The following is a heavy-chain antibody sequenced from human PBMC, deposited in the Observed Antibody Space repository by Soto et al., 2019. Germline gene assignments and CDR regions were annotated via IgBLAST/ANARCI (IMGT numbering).Heavy chain of an antibody. Sequence: QVQLVQSGAEVKKPGSSVKVSCQASGGTFSTYAITWVRQAPGQGLEWIGGIIPIFGTGNYAQKFQGRVTITSDESRRTVYMEVSSLRSEDAAVYYCEQWAQLVDRDYWGQGPLVTVSS. D-gene: IGHD6-19*01. J-gene: IGHJ4*02. CDR1: GGTFSTYA. CDR2: IIPIFGTG. V-gene: IGHV1-69*05. CDR3: EQWAQLVDRDY.